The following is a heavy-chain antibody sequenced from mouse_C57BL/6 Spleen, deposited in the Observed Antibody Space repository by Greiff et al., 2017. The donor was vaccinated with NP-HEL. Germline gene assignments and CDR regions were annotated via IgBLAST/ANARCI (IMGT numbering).Heavy chain of an antibody. D-gene: IGHD1-1*01. CDR1: GYTFTDYY. CDR2: INPNNGGT. Sequence: EVQLQQSGPELVKPGASVKISCKASGYTFTDYYMNWVKQSHGKSLEWIGDINPNNGGTSYNQKFKGKATLTVDKSSSTAYMELRSLTSEDSAVYYWARSGYGSSYDWFAYWGQGTLVTVSA. CDR3: ARSGYGSSYDWFAY. V-gene: IGHV1-26*01. J-gene: IGHJ3*01.